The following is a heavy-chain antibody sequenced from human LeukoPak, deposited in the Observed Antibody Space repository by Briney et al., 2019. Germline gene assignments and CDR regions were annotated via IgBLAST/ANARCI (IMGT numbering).Heavy chain of an antibody. CDR1: GSTXTGYY. V-gene: IGHV1-18*04. J-gene: IGHJ3*01. CDR2: INAYNGNT. D-gene: IGHD2-15*01. Sequence: GASVKLSCKASGSTXTGYYMHWVRQAPGQGLGWMGWINAYNGNTNNAQKLQGRVTMTTDTSTSTAYMELRGMGADDAAVYYCARRPDIVVVVADAFVVWGQGTMVTVSS. CDR3: ARRPDIVVVVADAFVV.